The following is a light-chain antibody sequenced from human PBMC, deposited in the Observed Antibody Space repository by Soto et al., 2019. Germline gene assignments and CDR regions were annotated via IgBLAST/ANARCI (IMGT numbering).Light chain of an antibody. CDR2: DTS. Sequence: VWTQSPATLSLSPGQRATLSCRASQSVSNYLAWYQQKPGQAPRLLIYDTSKRATGIPARFSGSGSGTDFPLPTTSREPDDFAFFYCQRRSGGLIFGGGTKVE. J-gene: IGKJ4*01. CDR1: QSVSNY. CDR3: QRRSGGLI. V-gene: IGKV3-11*01.